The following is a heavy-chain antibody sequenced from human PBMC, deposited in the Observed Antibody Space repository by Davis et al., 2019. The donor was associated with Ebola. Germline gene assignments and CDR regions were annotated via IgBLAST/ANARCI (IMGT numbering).Heavy chain of an antibody. CDR1: GFTFSGSA. J-gene: IGHJ3*01. CDR2: IRSKANSYAT. Sequence: GESLKISCAASGFTFSGSAMHWVRQASGKGLEWVGRIRSKANSYATAYAASVKGRFTISRDNTKNSLYLQMNRLRAEDTALYYCARGDFYEISGSDQTFTDAFDVWGQGTMVTVSS. V-gene: IGHV3-73*01. D-gene: IGHD3-22*01. CDR3: ARGDFYEISGSDQTFTDAFDV.